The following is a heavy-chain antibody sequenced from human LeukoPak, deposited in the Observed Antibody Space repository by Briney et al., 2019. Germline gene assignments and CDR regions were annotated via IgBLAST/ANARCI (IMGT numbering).Heavy chain of an antibody. V-gene: IGHV3-72*01. D-gene: IGHD1-1*01. CDR1: GFPFREHF. CDR3: ARVNWNDYRFDY. CDR2: TRNKANSYTT. Sequence: GALRLSLAVSGFPFREHFLKWVRPAPGKGLEWVGRTRNKANSYTTEYAASVKGRFTISRDDSKNSLYLQMNSLKTEDTAVYYCARVNWNDYRFDYWGQGTLVTVSS. J-gene: IGHJ4*02.